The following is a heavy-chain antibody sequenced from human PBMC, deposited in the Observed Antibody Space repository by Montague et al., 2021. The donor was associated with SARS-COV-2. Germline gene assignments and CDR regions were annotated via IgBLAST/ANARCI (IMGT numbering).Heavy chain of an antibody. V-gene: IGHV3-48*04. D-gene: IGHD3-16*01. Sequence: SLRLSCAASGFRFNVFTMNWVRQAPGKGLEWVSSISTSGTNIHYADSVKGRFTISRDNAKNSMYLQVSSLRVEDTAVYYCARPPVGGSSYHMDVWGQGTTVTVSS. CDR2: ISTSGTNI. J-gene: IGHJ6*02. CDR1: GFRFNVFT. CDR3: ARPPVGGSSYHMDV.